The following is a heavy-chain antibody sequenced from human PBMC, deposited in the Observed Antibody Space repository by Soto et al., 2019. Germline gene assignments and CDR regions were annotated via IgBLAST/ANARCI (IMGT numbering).Heavy chain of an antibody. Sequence: SGPTLVNPTQTLTLTCTFSGFSLSTSGVGVGWIRQPPGKALEWLAPIYWDDDKRYSPSLKSRLTITKDTSKNQVVLTMTNMDPVDTATYYCAHRRVAARPSDWFDPWGQGTLVTVSS. D-gene: IGHD6-6*01. CDR1: GFSLSTSGVG. V-gene: IGHV2-5*02. CDR3: AHRRVAARPSDWFDP. CDR2: IYWDDDK. J-gene: IGHJ5*02.